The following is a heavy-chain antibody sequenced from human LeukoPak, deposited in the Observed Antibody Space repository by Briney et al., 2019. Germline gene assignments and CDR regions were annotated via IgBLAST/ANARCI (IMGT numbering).Heavy chain of an antibody. V-gene: IGHV1-69*06. CDR3: ARDIIGFGELSPFDY. CDR2: IIPIFRTA. CDR1: GGTFSSHV. Sequence: ASVKVSCKASGGTFSSHVFSWVRQAPGQGLEWMGGIIPIFRTANYAQKFQGRLTITADKSTSTAYMELSSLRSDDTAVYYCARDIIGFGELSPFDYWGQGTLVTVSS. J-gene: IGHJ4*02. D-gene: IGHD3-10*01.